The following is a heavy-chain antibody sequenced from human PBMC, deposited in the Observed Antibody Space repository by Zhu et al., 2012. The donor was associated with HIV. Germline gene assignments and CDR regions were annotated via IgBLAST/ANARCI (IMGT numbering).Heavy chain of an antibody. J-gene: IGHJ4*02. V-gene: IGHV4-34*01. D-gene: IGHD3/OR15-3a*01. Sequence: QVQVQQWGAELLKPSETLSLTCAVYGGSFSGYYWSWVRQPPGKGLEWIGEINHSGNTNYNPSLKSRVTMSIDTSKNQFSLKLSSVTAADTAVYYCARPNYLLGDYNYLTSWGQGNLVTVSS. CDR1: GGSFSGYY. CDR3: ARPNYLLGDYNYLTS. CDR2: INHSGNT.